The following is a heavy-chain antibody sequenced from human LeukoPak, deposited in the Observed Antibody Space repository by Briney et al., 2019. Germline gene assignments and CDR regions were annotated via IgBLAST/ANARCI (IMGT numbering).Heavy chain of an antibody. CDR2: ISIYNGNT. J-gene: IGHJ4*02. CDR1: GYTFTVYG. Sequence: ASVTVSFTASGYTFTVYGITWVRQAPGQGLEWMGWISIYNGNTNYAQKLQGRVTMTTDTTTSTAYMELRSLRSDDTAVYYCARAVVYDNVWGSYPTDYWGQGTLVTVSS. D-gene: IGHD3-16*01. CDR3: ARAVVYDNVWGSYPTDY. V-gene: IGHV1-18*01.